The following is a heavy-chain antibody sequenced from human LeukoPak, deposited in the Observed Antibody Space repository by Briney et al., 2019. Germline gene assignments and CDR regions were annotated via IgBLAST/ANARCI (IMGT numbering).Heavy chain of an antibody. Sequence: QPGGSLISSCASSGFIFSSYSMYWVRPPPGEGVEWGSVNSDSGDIKYYADFVKGRFTISRDNTKNTLYLQMISLRAEDTAIYYCAKDARRSDGWYFFDHWGQGTLVTVSS. CDR3: AKDARRSDGWYFFDH. CDR2: NSDSGDIK. CDR1: GFIFSSYS. V-gene: IGHV3-23*01. D-gene: IGHD6-19*01. J-gene: IGHJ4*02.